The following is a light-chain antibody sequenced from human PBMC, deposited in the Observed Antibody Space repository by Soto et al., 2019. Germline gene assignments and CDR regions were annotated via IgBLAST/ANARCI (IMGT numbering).Light chain of an antibody. V-gene: IGLV2-8*01. CDR3: CSYAGSYTFV. Sequence: QSVLTQPPSASGSPGQSVTISCSGTSSDVGGYNYVSWYQQHPGKAPKLMIYEVSKCPSGVPDRFSGSKSGTTASLTVSGLQAEDEADYYCCSYAGSYTFVFGTGTKVTGL. CDR2: EVS. J-gene: IGLJ1*01. CDR1: SSDVGGYNY.